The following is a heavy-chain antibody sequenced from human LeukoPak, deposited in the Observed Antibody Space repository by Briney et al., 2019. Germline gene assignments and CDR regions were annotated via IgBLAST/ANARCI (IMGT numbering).Heavy chain of an antibody. Sequence: GASVKVSCKVSGYTLTELSMHWVRQAPGKGLEWMGGFDPEDGETIYAQKFQGRVTMTEDTSTDTAYMELSSLRSEDTAVYYCATVGGLSSTSCLTDCGWFDPWGQGTLVTVSS. CDR1: GYTLTELS. CDR3: ATVGGLSSTSCLTDCGWFDP. D-gene: IGHD2-2*01. CDR2: FDPEDGET. V-gene: IGHV1-24*01. J-gene: IGHJ5*02.